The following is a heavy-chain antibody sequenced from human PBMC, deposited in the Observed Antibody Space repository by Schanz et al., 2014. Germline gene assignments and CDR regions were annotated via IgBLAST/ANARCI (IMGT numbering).Heavy chain of an antibody. D-gene: IGHD7-27*01. CDR3: AKYGGELGVSFEY. CDR1: GSTFSAYW. V-gene: IGHV3-74*02. Sequence: VQLVESGGCVVQPGRSLRLSCAASGSTFSAYWMHWVRQVPGKGLVWVSRTSHDGSFTTFADSVRGRFTISRDNSRNTLYLQMNSLRPEDTAVYYCAKYGGELGVSFEYWGQGTLVTVSS. J-gene: IGHJ4*02. CDR2: TSHDGSFT.